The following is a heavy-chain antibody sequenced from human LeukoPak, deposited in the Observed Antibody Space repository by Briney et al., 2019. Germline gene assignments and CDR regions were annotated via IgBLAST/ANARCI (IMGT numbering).Heavy chain of an antibody. Sequence: ASAKDSCKASGYTFTGYYMHWVRQARGQGLEWMAWINPNSGGTNYAQKFQGRVTMTRDTSISTAYMELSRLRSDDTAVYYCARGTYDFWSCYYGPFDYWGQGTLVTVSS. CDR1: GYTFTGYY. CDR3: ARGTYDFWSCYYGPFDY. V-gene: IGHV1-2*02. J-gene: IGHJ4*02. D-gene: IGHD3-3*01. CDR2: INPNSGGT.